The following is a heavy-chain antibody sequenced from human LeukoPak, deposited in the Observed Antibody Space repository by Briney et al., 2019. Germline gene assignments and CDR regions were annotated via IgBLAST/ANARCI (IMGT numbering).Heavy chain of an antibody. V-gene: IGHV3-7*01. CDR2: IKQDGSEK. Sequence: GGSLRLSCEAPGFTFSSNWMSWVRQAPGKGLEWVANIKQDGSEKYYVDSVKGRFTISRDNAKNSLYLQMNSLRAEDTAVYYCASLPYYYYYGMDVWGQGTTVTVSS. J-gene: IGHJ6*02. CDR3: ASLPYYYYYGMDV. CDR1: GFTFSSNW.